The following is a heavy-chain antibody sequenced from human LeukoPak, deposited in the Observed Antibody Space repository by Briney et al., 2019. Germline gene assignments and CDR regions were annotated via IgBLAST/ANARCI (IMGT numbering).Heavy chain of an antibody. J-gene: IGHJ6*03. D-gene: IGHD4-17*01. CDR1: GGTFSSYA. Sequence: SVKVSCKASGGTFSSYAISWVRQAPGQGLEWMGGIIPIFGTANYAQKFQGRVTITTDESTSTAYMELSSLRSEDTAVYYCARAPLSNGYGDSTYYYYMDVWGKGTMVTVSS. CDR2: IIPIFGTA. V-gene: IGHV1-69*05. CDR3: ARAPLSNGYGDSTYYYYMDV.